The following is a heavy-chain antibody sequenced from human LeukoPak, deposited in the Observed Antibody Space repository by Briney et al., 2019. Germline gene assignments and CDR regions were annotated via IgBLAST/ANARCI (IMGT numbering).Heavy chain of an antibody. D-gene: IGHD3-10*01. CDR2: INPNSGGT. CDR3: ARDYVTMVRGANWFDP. Sequence: ASVKVSCKASGYTFTGYYMHWVRQAPGQGLEWMGRINPNSGGTNYAQKFQGRVTMTRDTSISTAYMELSRLRSDDTAVYYCARDYVTMVRGANWFDPWGHGTLVTVSS. J-gene: IGHJ5*02. V-gene: IGHV1-2*06. CDR1: GYTFTGYY.